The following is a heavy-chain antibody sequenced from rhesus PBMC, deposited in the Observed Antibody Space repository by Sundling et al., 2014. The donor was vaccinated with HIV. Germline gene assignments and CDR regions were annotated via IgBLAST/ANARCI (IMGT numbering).Heavy chain of an antibody. CDR1: GGSISSSNW. Sequence: QVQLQESGPGLLKPSETLSLTCAVSGGSISSSNWWSWIRQPPGKGLEWIGYIYGSSTSTNYNPSLKSRVTISKDTSKNQFSLKLSSVTAADTAVYYCARDAGYNIWTGYYGGGGLDSWGQGVVVTVSS. CDR3: ARDAGYNIWTGYYGGGGLDS. CDR2: IYGSSTST. V-gene: IGHV4S10*01. D-gene: IGHD3-3*01. J-gene: IGHJ6*01.